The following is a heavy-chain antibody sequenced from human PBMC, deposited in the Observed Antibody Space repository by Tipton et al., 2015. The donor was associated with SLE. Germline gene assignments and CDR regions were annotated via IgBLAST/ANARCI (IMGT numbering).Heavy chain of an antibody. V-gene: IGHV1-18*01. J-gene: IGHJ4*02. CDR2: ISAYSGST. CDR1: GYIFTEYG. Sequence: QSGPEVKKPGASMKVSCKASGYIFTEYGFSWVRQAPGQGPEWMGWISAYSGSTNYAQNFQGRVTMTSDAFAKTAYLELRSLRSADTAVYYCARSGYYDFWSGSSLGFDSWGQGTLVTVSS. D-gene: IGHD3-3*01. CDR3: ARSGYYDFWSGSSLGFDS.